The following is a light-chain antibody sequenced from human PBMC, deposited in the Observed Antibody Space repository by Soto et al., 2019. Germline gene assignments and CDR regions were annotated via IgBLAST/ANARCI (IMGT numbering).Light chain of an antibody. CDR2: DAS. CDR3: QRYGGSPPWT. V-gene: IGKV3-20*01. CDR1: QSVSGNY. J-gene: IGKJ1*01. Sequence: EIVLTQSPGTLSLSPGERATLSCRASQSVSGNYLAWYRQKPGQAPRLLIYDASSRATGIQDRFSGSGSGTDFTPNISRLESEYLTVYYCQRYGGSPPWTFGQGPELEI.